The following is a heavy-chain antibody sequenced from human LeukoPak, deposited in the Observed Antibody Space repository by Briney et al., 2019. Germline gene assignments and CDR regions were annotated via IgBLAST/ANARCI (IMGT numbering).Heavy chain of an antibody. CDR2: ISYDGSNK. D-gene: IGHD2-15*01. CDR3: ARALISGAFMDV. V-gene: IGHV3-30-3*01. Sequence: GRSLRLSCAASGFTFSSYAMHWDRQAPGKGLEWVAVISYDGSNKYYADSVKGRFTISRDNSKNTLYLQMNSLRAEDTAVYYCARALISGAFMDVWGQGTTVTVSS. J-gene: IGHJ6*02. CDR1: GFTFSSYA.